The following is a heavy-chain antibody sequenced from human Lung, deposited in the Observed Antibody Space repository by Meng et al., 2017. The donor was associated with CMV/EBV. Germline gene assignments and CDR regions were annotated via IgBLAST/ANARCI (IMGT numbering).Heavy chain of an antibody. Sequence: SETLSLXCVVSGDSIISANWRSWVRQPPGKGLVWIGEMSHSGSSNYDPSLKSRISISRDKSKNHFSLNLIPVTAADTAVYYCARHMALAGSRGFDYWGQGAXVTVSS. V-gene: IGHV4-4*02. J-gene: IGHJ4*02. D-gene: IGHD2-21*01. CDR1: GDSIISANW. CDR2: MSHSGSS. CDR3: ARHMALAGSRGFDY.